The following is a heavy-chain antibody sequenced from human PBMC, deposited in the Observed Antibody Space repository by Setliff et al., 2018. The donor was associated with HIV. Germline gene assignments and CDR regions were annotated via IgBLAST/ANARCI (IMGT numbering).Heavy chain of an antibody. CDR1: GYTFTTYS. D-gene: IGHD2-8*02. CDR2: LNAGKGDT. CDR3: ARGALLAVFDFDH. V-gene: IGHV1-3*03. Sequence: GASVKVSCKASGYTFTTYSMHWVRQAPGQSLEWMGWLNAGKGDTKFSQEFQGRITINWDTSASTAYLELRSLRSEDTAVYYCARGALLAVFDFDHWGQGTMVTVLL. J-gene: IGHJ4*02.